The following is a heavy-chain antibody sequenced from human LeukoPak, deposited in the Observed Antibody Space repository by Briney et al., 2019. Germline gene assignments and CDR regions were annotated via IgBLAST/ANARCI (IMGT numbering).Heavy chain of an antibody. CDR2: INPNSGGT. CDR1: GYTFTGYY. CDR3: ARDYRGYSGYVSGFGYYYYYGMDV. D-gene: IGHD5-12*01. V-gene: IGHV1-2*02. J-gene: IGHJ6*02. Sequence: ASVKVSCKASGYTFTGYYMHWVRQAPGQGLEWMGWINPNSGGTNYAQKFQGRVTMTRDTSISTAYMELSTLRSDDTAVYYCARDYRGYSGYVSGFGYYYYYGMDVWGQGTTVTVSS.